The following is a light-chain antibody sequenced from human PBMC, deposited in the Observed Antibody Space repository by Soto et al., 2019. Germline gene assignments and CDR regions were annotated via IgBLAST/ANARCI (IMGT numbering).Light chain of an antibody. Sequence: ELVLTQSPATLSLSSGERATLYCRASQSLSSYLTWYQQKPGQAPRLLMYDASNRATGIAARFIGSGSGTDVFLTISSLEPEDFAVYYCQQRSNWRLTFGGGTKVDIK. CDR3: QQRSNWRLT. CDR1: QSLSSY. J-gene: IGKJ4*01. V-gene: IGKV3-11*01. CDR2: DAS.